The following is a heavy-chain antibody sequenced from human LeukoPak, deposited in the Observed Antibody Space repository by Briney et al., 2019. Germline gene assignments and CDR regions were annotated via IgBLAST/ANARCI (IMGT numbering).Heavy chain of an antibody. D-gene: IGHD6-13*01. Sequence: GGSLRLSCAASGFTFSDYYMSWIRQAPGKGLVWVSRIDTDGSSKSYADSVKGRFTISRDNAKNTLYLQMNSLRVEDTAVYYCARGSDTSSWYGAFDIWGQGTMVTVSS. CDR3: ARGSDTSSWYGAFDI. CDR1: GFTFSDYY. J-gene: IGHJ3*02. CDR2: IDTDGSSK. V-gene: IGHV3-74*01.